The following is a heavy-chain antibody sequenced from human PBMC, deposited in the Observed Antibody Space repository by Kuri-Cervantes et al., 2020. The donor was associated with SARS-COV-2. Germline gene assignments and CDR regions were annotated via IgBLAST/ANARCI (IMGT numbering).Heavy chain of an antibody. D-gene: IGHD3-22*01. CDR2: IYPGDSDT. V-gene: IGHV5-51*01. CDR1: GYSFTSYW. CDR3: ARHATYYYDSSGYYV. Sequence: GESLKISCKGSGYSFTSYWIGWVRQMPGKGLEWVGIIYPGDSDTRYSPSFQGRVTISADKSISTAYLQWSSLKASDTAMYYCARHATYYYDSSGYYVWGQGTLVTVSS. J-gene: IGHJ4*02.